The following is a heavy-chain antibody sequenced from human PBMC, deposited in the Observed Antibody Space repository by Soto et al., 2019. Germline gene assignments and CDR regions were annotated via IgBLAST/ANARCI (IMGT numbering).Heavy chain of an antibody. J-gene: IGHJ6*02. Sequence: QVQLVQSGAEVKPPGASVKVSCKASGYTFTGHYMHWVRQVSGKRLEYLGWLKSDNGGTYYAPKFQGSVTFTRDTSTSTAYMELSGLQSDDTAVYFCARDLCPLGSGSPCPLYGLDFWGQGTAVAVSS. D-gene: IGHD3-10*01. CDR1: GYTFTGHY. V-gene: IGHV1-2*02. CDR3: ARDLCPLGSGSPCPLYGLDF. CDR2: LKSDNGGT.